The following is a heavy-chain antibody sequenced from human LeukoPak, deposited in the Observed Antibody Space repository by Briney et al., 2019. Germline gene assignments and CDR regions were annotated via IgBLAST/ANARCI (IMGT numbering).Heavy chain of an antibody. J-gene: IGHJ6*03. D-gene: IGHD6-19*01. CDR1: GFTFDDYG. CDR2: INWNGGST. V-gene: IGHV3-20*04. Sequence: GGSLRLSCAASGFTFDDYGMSWVRQAPGKGLEWVSGINWNGGSTGYADSVKGRFTISRDNAKNSLYLQMNSLRAEDTALYYCAREPAKSIAVAGTRDYYYYYYMDVWGKGTTVTVSS. CDR3: AREPAKSIAVAGTRDYYYYYYMDV.